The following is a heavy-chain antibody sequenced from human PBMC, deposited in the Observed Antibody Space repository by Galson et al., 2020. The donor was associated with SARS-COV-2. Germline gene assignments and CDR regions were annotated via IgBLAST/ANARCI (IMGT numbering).Heavy chain of an antibody. Sequence: ASETLSLTCTVSGGSIRRDYWSWIRQPPGKRLEWIGYIDFSGTTNYNPSLMSRVTISVDTSKNQFSLNLSSVSAAATAVYYCARGGSYVRNWFDPWGQGTLVTVSS. J-gene: IGHJ5*02. V-gene: IGHV4-59*01. D-gene: IGHD1-26*01. CDR1: GGSIRRDY. CDR2: IDFSGTT. CDR3: ARGGSYVRNWFDP.